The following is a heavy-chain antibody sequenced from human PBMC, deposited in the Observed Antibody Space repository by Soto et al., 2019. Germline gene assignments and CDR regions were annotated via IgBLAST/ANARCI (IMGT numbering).Heavy chain of an antibody. D-gene: IGHD3-3*01. CDR2: IYHSGST. Sequence: SETLSLTCTVSGYSISSGYYWGWIRQPPGKGLEWIGSIYHSGSTYYNPSLKSRVTISVDTSKNQFSLKLSSVTAADTAVYYCARIGGDFWSGYYDYWGQGTLVTVSS. CDR1: GYSISSGYY. V-gene: IGHV4-38-2*02. CDR3: ARIGGDFWSGYYDY. J-gene: IGHJ4*02.